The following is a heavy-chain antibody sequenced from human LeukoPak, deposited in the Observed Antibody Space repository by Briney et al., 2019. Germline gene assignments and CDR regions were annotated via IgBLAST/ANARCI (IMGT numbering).Heavy chain of an antibody. CDR2: ITSTSSAK. CDR3: ARDTNWGFDY. V-gene: IGHV3-48*02. CDR1: GFTFSTNI. J-gene: IGHJ4*02. Sequence: GGSLRLSCAASGFTFSTNIMNWVRQAPGKGLEWISYITSTSSAKYYADSVKGRFTISRDNAKNLLYLQMNSLRDEDTALYYCARDTNWGFDYWGQGTLVTVSS. D-gene: IGHD7-27*01.